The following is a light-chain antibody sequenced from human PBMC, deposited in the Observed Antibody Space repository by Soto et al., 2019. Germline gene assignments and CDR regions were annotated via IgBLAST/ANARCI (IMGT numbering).Light chain of an antibody. CDR3: QQHDEWPPVP. CDR2: GAS. Sequence: IKMTQPPATLSVAPGERATLSCSASQNVNTNLVCYQQKPDQTPRLLMHGASTRATGIPARFSGRGSGSEFTLLIRSLQSGDFAVYYCQQHDEWPPVPFGGGTKVDI. CDR1: QNVNTN. V-gene: IGKV3-15*01. J-gene: IGKJ4*01.